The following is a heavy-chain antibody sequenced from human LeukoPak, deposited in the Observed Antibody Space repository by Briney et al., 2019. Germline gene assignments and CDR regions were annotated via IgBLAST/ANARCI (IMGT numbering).Heavy chain of an antibody. CDR1: GFTFSSYA. CDR2: ISGSGGST. V-gene: IGHV3-23*01. J-gene: IGHJ6*03. Sequence: GGSLRLSCAASGFTFSSYAMSWVRQAPGKGLEWVSTISGSGGSTYYADSVKGRFTISRDNSKNTLYLQMNSLRAEDTAVYYCAKTGSEQLWTRIYYMDVWGKGTTVTVSS. D-gene: IGHD5-18*01. CDR3: AKTGSEQLWTRIYYMDV.